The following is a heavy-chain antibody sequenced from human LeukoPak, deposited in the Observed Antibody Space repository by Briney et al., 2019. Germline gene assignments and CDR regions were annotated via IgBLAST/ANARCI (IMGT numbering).Heavy chain of an antibody. D-gene: IGHD3-3*01. CDR2: ISSSSSTI. CDR1: GFTFSSYS. CDR3: ARDSSAGDFGVVIRGAGAFDI. Sequence: GGSLRLSCAASGFTFSSYSMNWVRQAPGKGLEWVSYISSSSSTIYYADSVKGRFTISRDNAKNSLYLQMNSLRAEDTAVYYCARDSSAGDFGVVIRGAGAFDIWGQGTMVTVSS. J-gene: IGHJ3*02. V-gene: IGHV3-48*01.